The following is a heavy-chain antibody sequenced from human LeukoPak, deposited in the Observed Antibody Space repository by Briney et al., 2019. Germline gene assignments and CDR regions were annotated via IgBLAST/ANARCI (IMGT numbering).Heavy chain of an antibody. CDR1: GFTFSSYE. J-gene: IGHJ4*02. CDR3: AGKCTGTNCYHY. V-gene: IGHV3-48*03. CDR2: ISSSGSTI. D-gene: IGHD2-2*01. Sequence: PGGSLRLSRAASGFTFSSYEMNWVRQAPGKGLEWVSYISSSGSTIYYADSVKGRFTISRDNAKKSLYLQMNSLRAEDTAVYYCAGKCTGTNCYHYWGQGTLVTVSS.